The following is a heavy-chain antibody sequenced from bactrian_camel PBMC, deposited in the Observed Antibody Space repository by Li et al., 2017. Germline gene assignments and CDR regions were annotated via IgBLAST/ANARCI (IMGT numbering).Heavy chain of an antibody. J-gene: IGHJ4*01. CDR1: GFTYSNYC. V-gene: IGHV3S26*01. CDR3: ASAAYNSNWSRLEKRYYKY. CDR2: FIDVDGKP. Sequence: HVQLVESGGGSAESGGSLKLSCTTSGFTYSNYCMGWFRQSSGNGREAVAFIDVDGKPSYSNSVKGRFTISKDNARNTLALQMNSLKPEDSAMYYCASAAYNSNWSRLEKRYYKYWGQGTQVTVS. D-gene: IGHD6*01.